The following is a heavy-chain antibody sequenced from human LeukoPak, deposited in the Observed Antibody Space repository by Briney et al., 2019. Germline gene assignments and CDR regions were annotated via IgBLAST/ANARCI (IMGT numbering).Heavy chain of an antibody. V-gene: IGHV1-2*06. CDR2: INPNSGGT. D-gene: IGHD1-26*01. J-gene: IGHJ3*02. CDR3: ARGGQVFIGGATSAFDI. Sequence: GASVTVSCKASGYTLTGYYMHWVRQAPGQGLEWMGRINPNSGGTNYARESQGRVTMTRDTSISTAYMELSRLRSDDTAVYYCARGGQVFIGGATSAFDIWGQGTMVTVSS. CDR1: GYTLTGYY.